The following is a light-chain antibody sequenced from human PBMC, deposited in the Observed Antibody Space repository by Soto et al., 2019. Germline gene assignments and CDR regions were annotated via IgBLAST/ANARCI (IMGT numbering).Light chain of an antibody. J-gene: IGKJ1*01. CDR2: GAS. CDR3: QKYNDWSLT. CDR1: QSVSSN. V-gene: IGKV3-15*01. Sequence: EIVMTQSPATLSVSPGERATLSCSASQSVSSNLAWYQQKPGQAPRLLIYGASTRATGIPARFSGSGSGTEFTVTLSSLQSEDFAVYYCQKYNDWSLTFGQGTKVDIK.